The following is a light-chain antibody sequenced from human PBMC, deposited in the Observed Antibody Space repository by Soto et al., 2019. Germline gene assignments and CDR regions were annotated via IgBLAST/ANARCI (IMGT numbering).Light chain of an antibody. V-gene: IGLV2-8*01. J-gene: IGLJ1*01. CDR1: SSDVGGYNY. CDR2: EVS. Sequence: QSVLTQPPSASGSPGQSVTISCTGTSSDVGGYNYVSWYQQHPGKAPKLMIYEVSKRPPGVPDRFSGSKSGNTASLTVFGLQAEDEADYYRSSYAGSNNFHVFGTGTKVTVL. CDR3: SSYAGSNNFHV.